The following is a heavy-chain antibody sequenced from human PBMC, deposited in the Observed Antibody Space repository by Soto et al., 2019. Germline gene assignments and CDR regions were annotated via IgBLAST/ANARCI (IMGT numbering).Heavy chain of an antibody. J-gene: IGHJ6*02. CDR1: GFTFSSYS. Sequence: GGSLRLSCAASGFTFSSYSMNWVRQAPGKGLEWVSSISSSSSYIYYADSVKGRFTISRDNAKNSLYLQMNSLRAEDTAVYYCARDLEGWGWDERGYYGMDVWGQGTTVTVSS. CDR2: ISSSSSYI. V-gene: IGHV3-21*01. D-gene: IGHD6-19*01. CDR3: ARDLEGWGWDERGYYGMDV.